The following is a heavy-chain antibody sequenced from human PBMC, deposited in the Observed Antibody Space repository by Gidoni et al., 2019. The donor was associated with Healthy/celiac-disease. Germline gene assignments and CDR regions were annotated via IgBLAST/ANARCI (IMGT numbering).Heavy chain of an antibody. CDR2: IIPILGTA. CDR1: GGTFSSYA. J-gene: IGHJ6*02. CDR3: ARAFYDFWSGYYSPPPPYYYGSDV. Sequence: QVQLVPSGAEVKKPGSSVKVSCKASGGTFSSYAISWVQQDPGQGLEWMGGIIPILGTANYAQKFQGRVTITADESTSTAYMELSSLRSEDTAVYYCARAFYDFWSGYYSPPPPYYYGSDVLGQGTTVTVSS. V-gene: IGHV1-69*01. D-gene: IGHD3-3*01.